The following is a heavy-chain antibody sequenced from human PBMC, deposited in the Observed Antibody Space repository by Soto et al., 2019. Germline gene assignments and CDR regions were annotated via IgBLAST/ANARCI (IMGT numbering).Heavy chain of an antibody. Sequence: PGGSLRLSCTASGFTFSSYAMHWVRQAPGKGLEWVAVMSYDGSNKYYADSVKGRFTISRDNSKNTLYLQMNSLRAEDTAVYYCARDRSVWGSYSYYPPLDAFDIWGHGTTVTV. J-gene: IGHJ3*02. D-gene: IGHD3-16*02. CDR3: ARDRSVWGSYSYYPPLDAFDI. V-gene: IGHV3-30-3*01. CDR1: GFTFSSYA. CDR2: MSYDGSNK.